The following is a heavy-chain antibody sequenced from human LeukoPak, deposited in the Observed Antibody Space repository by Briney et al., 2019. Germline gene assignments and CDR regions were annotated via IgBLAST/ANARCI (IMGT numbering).Heavy chain of an antibody. V-gene: IGHV3-30*02. CDR2: IRYDGSNK. CDR1: GFTFSSYW. Sequence: GGSLRLSCAASGFTFSSYWMHWVRQAPGKGLEWVAFIRYDGSNKYYADSVKGRFTISRDNSKNTLYLQMKSLRAEDTAVYYCAKDSELRFLEWLLPDFDYWGQGTLVTVSS. CDR3: AKDSELRFLEWLLPDFDY. D-gene: IGHD3-3*01. J-gene: IGHJ4*02.